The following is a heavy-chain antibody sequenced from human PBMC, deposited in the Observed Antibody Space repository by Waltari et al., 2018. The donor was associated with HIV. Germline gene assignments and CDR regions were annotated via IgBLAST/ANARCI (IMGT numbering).Heavy chain of an antibody. Sequence: EVQLVESGGGLVQPGGSLRLPCVASGFTVSSNYMSWVRQAPGKGLEWVSVIYSGGSTYYADSVKGRFTISRDNSKNTLYLQMNSLRAEDTAVYYCASIAYCGGDCYPRGMDVWGQGTTVTVSS. CDR2: IYSGGST. J-gene: IGHJ6*02. D-gene: IGHD2-21*02. V-gene: IGHV3-66*01. CDR1: GFTVSSNY. CDR3: ASIAYCGGDCYPRGMDV.